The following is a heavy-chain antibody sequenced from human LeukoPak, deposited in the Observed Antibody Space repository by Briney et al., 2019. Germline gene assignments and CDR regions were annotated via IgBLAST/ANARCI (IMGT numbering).Heavy chain of an antibody. CDR2: IYYSGST. CDR1: GGSISSYY. Sequence: SETPSLTCTVSGGSISSYYWGWIRQPPGKGLEWIGYIYYSGSTNYNPSLKSRVTISVDTSKNQFSLKLSSVTAADTAVYYCARRSGTSRHYGMDVWGQGTTVTVSS. CDR3: ARRSGTSRHYGMDV. D-gene: IGHD6-13*01. V-gene: IGHV4-59*08. J-gene: IGHJ6*02.